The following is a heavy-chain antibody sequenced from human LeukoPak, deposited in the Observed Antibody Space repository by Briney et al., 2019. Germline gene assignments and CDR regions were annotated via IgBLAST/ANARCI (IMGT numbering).Heavy chain of an antibody. V-gene: IGHV4-59*08. Sequence: PSETLSLTCTVSGGSISSYYWSWIRQPPGKGLEWIGYIYYSGSTNYNPSLKSRVTISVDTSKNQFSLKLSSVTAPDTAVYYCARIANFDWLLYPGGYFDLWGRGTLVTVSS. CDR3: ARIANFDWLLYPGGYFDL. J-gene: IGHJ2*01. D-gene: IGHD3-9*01. CDR2: IYYSGST. CDR1: GGSISSYY.